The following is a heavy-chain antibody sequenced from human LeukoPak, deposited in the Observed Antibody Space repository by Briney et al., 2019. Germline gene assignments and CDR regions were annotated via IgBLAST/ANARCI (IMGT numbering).Heavy chain of an antibody. J-gene: IGHJ4*02. D-gene: IGHD2-15*01. CDR1: GGTFSSYA. CDR2: IIPILGIA. V-gene: IGHV1-69*04. CDR3: ARPIYRSGGSCYSGLDY. Sequence: SVKVSCKASGGTFSSYAISWVRQAPGQGLEWMGRIIPILGIANYAQKFQGRVTITADKSTSTAYMELSSLRSEDTAVYYCARPIYRSGGSCYSGLDYWVQGTLVTVSS.